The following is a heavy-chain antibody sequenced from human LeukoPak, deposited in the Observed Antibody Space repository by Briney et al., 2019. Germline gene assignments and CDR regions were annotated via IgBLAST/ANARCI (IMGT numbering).Heavy chain of an antibody. J-gene: IGHJ4*02. Sequence: GGSLRLSCAASGFTFSSYSMNWVRQAQGKGLEWVSSISSSSSYIYYADSVKGRFTISRDNAKNSLYLQMNSLRAEDTAVYYCATALEQTHVDTAMVEGDYWGQGTLVTVSS. CDR2: ISSSSSYI. CDR3: ATALEQTHVDTAMVEGDY. D-gene: IGHD5-18*01. CDR1: GFTFSSYS. V-gene: IGHV3-21*01.